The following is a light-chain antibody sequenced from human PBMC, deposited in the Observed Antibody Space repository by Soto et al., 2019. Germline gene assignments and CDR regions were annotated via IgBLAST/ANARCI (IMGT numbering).Light chain of an antibody. V-gene: IGKV3-11*01. J-gene: IGKJ2*01. CDR2: DAS. Sequence: ETVLTQSPATLSLSPGERATLSCRASQSVHTYLAWYQQKAGQAPRLLIYDASNRATGIPARFSGSGSGTDFTLTISSLEHEDCAVYYCQHRSNWPPYTFGQGTKLEIK. CDR1: QSVHTY. CDR3: QHRSNWPPYT.